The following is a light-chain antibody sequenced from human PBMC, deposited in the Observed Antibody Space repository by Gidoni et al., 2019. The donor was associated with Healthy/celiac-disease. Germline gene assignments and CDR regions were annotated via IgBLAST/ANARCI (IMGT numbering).Light chain of an antibody. V-gene: IGKV1-5*03. CDR1: QSISSW. CDR3: QKYNSPWT. CDR2: KAF. J-gene: IGKJ1*01. Sequence: DIQMTQSPSTLSASVGDRVTITCRASQSISSWLAWYQQKPGKAPKLLIYKAFSLESGVPSRFSGSGSGTEFTLTISSLQPDDFATYYCQKYNSPWTFGQGTKVEIK.